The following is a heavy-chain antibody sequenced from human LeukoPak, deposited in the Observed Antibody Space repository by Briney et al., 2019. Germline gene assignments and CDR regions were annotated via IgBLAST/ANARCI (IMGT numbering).Heavy chain of an antibody. Sequence: PSETLSLTCAVYGGSFSGYYWSWIRQPPGKGLECIGEVNHSGSTNYNPSRKSGVTISVDTSKNQFSLKLRSVTAADTAVYYCATTTSAPRYCSGGSCYSGRYYYYYMDVWGKGTTVTVSS. CDR1: GGSFSGYY. D-gene: IGHD2-15*01. CDR2: VNHSGST. J-gene: IGHJ6*03. V-gene: IGHV4-34*01. CDR3: ATTTSAPRYCSGGSCYSGRYYYYYMDV.